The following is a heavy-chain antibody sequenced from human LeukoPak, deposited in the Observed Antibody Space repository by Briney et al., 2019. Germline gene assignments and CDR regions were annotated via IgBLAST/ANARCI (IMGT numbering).Heavy chain of an antibody. CDR3: TRVFVGDEYSSSGY. V-gene: IGHV3-74*01. CDR1: GFTFSRYY. CDR2: INSDGSST. Sequence: GGSLRLSCAASGFTFSRYYMHWVRQASGKGLVWVSRINSDGSSTTYADSVKGRFTISRDNAKNTLYLQMNSLKVEDTAVYYCTRVFVGDEYSSSGYWGQGTLVTVSS. J-gene: IGHJ4*02. D-gene: IGHD6-13*01.